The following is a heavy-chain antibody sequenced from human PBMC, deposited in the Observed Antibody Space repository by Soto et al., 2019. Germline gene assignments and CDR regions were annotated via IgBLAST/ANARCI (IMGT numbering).Heavy chain of an antibody. CDR2: ISFDSTTI. D-gene: IGHD5-12*01. V-gene: IGHV3-30*18. CDR3: TNGPWHLAHGHYFDY. CDR1: GFSFSSYA. Sequence: QVQVVESGGGVVQPGKSLRLSCAASGFSFSSYAMHWVRQAPGKGLEWVASISFDSTTIYYGDSVKGRFTGSRDNSKSTLYLHMNSLRGEDTAVYQCTNGPWHLAHGHYFDYWGQGTLVTVSS. J-gene: IGHJ4*02.